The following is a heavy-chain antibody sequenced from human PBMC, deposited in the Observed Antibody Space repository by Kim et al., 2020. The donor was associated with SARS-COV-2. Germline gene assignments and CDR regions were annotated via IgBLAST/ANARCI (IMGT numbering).Heavy chain of an antibody. J-gene: IGHJ6*02. CDR3: SRDAVDCSSTSCYSAWTYYYYGMDV. D-gene: IGHD2-2*01. CDR2: ISYDGSNK. Sequence: GGSPRLSCAASGFTFSSYGMHWVRQAPGKGLEWVVVISYDGSNKYYADSVKGRFTISRDNSKNTLYLQMNSLRAEDTAVYYCSRDAVDCSSTSCYSAWTYYYYGMDVWGQGTTVTVSS. CDR1: GFTFSSYG. V-gene: IGHV3-33*05.